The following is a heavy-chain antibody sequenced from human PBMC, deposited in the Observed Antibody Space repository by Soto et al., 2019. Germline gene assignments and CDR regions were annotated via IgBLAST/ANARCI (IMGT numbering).Heavy chain of an antibody. Sequence: EVQLVESGGGLVPRGGSLRLSCAASGFTFSSYSMNWVRQAPGKGLEWVSYISTSSGTIYYADSVKGRFTISRDNAKNSVYLQMNSLRDEDTAVYYCATRLSSSSYVQVDGWGQGTTVTVSS. CDR3: ATRLSSSSYVQVDG. V-gene: IGHV3-48*02. D-gene: IGHD6-6*01. CDR2: ISTSSGTI. CDR1: GFTFSSYS. J-gene: IGHJ6*02.